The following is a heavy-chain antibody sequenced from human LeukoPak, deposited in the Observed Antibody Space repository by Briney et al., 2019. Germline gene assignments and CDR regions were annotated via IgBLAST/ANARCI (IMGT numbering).Heavy chain of an antibody. CDR1: GYTFTSYC. CDR2: ISAYNGNT. D-gene: IGHD3-10*01. J-gene: IGHJ5*02. CDR3: ERVIPQKWELPGKWFDP. Sequence: ASVKVSCKASGYTFTSYCISWVRQAPGQGLEWMGWISAYNGNTNYAQKLQGRVTMTQDTSTSTAYMELRSLRSDDTAVYYRERVIPQKWELPGKWFDPWGQGTLVTVSS. V-gene: IGHV1-18*01.